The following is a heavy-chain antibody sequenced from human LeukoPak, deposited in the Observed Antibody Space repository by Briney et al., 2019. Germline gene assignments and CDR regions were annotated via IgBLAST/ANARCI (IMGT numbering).Heavy chain of an antibody. D-gene: IGHD2-15*01. CDR2: ISAYNGNT. CDR1: GYRFTSYG. Sequence: ASVKVSCKASGYRFTSYGITWVRQAPGQGLEWMGWISAYNGNTNYAQKVQSRVTLTTDTSTSTAYMELRSLRSDDTAVYYCAREGYCSGGICYSTMNWFDPWGQGTLVTVSS. CDR3: AREGYCSGGICYSTMNWFDP. J-gene: IGHJ5*02. V-gene: IGHV1-18*01.